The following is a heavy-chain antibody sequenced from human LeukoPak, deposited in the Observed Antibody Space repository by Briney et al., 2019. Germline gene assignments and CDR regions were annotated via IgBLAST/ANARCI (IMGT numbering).Heavy chain of an antibody. CDR1: GYSFTNYW. Sequence: GESLKISCQASGYSFTNYWVGWVRQMPGEGLEWLGIIHVTDSETKYSPSFQGQVTISADKSIDTAYLQWGSLKASDTAMYYCAIATDGNFYSDHCGQGTLVTVSP. CDR2: IHVTDSET. CDR3: AIATDGNFYSDH. J-gene: IGHJ4*02. D-gene: IGHD6-13*01. V-gene: IGHV5-51*01.